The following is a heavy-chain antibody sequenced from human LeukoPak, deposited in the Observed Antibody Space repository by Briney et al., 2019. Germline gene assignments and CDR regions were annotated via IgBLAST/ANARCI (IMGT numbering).Heavy chain of an antibody. CDR3: AKNYDFLTGYAS. Sequence: EASVKVSCKASGYTFTSYGISWVRQAPGQGLEWMGWISAYNGNTNYAQKLQGRVTMTRNTSISTAYMELSSLRSEDTAVYYCAKNYDFLTGYASWGQGTLVTVSS. D-gene: IGHD3-9*01. CDR1: GYTFTSYG. V-gene: IGHV1-18*01. J-gene: IGHJ4*02. CDR2: ISAYNGNT.